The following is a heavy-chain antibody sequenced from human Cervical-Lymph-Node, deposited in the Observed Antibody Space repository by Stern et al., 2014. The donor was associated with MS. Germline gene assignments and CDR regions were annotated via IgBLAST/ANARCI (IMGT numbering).Heavy chain of an antibody. CDR1: GDTFSRDA. CDR2: IIPMTEIA. V-gene: IGHV1-69*01. Sequence: QMQLVQSGAEVKKPGSSVKVSCKSSGDTFSRDAISWVRQAPGQGLEWMGGIIPMTEIANYAQKFQGRVTITADEATRTAYMDLSGLRSDDAAVYYCARGGSSWYSDFWGQGTLVTVSS. D-gene: IGHD6-13*01. J-gene: IGHJ4*02. CDR3: ARGGSSWYSDF.